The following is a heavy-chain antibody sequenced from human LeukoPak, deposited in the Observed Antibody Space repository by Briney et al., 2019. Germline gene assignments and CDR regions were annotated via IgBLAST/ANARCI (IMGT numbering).Heavy chain of an antibody. CDR1: GGSISSYY. Sequence: PSETLSLTCTASGGSISSYYWSWIRQPPGKGLEWIGYIYYSGSTNYNPSLKSRVTISVDTSKNQFSLKLSSVTAADTAVYYCARLQLVRYYYYYYMDVWGKGTTVTVSS. J-gene: IGHJ6*03. V-gene: IGHV4-59*12. D-gene: IGHD6-6*01. CDR3: ARLQLVRYYYYYYMDV. CDR2: IYYSGST.